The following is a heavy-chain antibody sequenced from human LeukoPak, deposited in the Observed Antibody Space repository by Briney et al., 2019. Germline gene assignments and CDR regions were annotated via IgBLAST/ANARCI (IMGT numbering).Heavy chain of an antibody. CDR3: ARSYSSSWYWFDP. D-gene: IGHD6-13*01. CDR2: IYYSGST. J-gene: IGHJ5*02. V-gene: IGHV4-59*01. CDR1: GGSISSYY. Sequence: SETLSLTCTVSGGSISSYYWSWIRQPPGKGLEWIGYIYYSGSTNYNPSLKSRVTISVDTSKNQFSLKLSSVTAADTAVYYCARSYSSSWYWFDPWGQGTLVTVSS.